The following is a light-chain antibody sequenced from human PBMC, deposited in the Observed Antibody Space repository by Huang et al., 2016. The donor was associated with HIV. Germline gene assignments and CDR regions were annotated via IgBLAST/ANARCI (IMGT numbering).Light chain of an antibody. CDR2: GAS. CDR3: HQYTKWPSWT. V-gene: IGKV3-15*01. CDR1: QSVSSN. J-gene: IGKJ1*01. Sequence: EIVMTQSPGTLTMSPGERATLSCRASQSVSSNLAWYQQKPGQNPRLLIYGASTRATGIPARFSRSGSGTEFTLTISSLQSEDFGVYYCHQYTKWPSWTFGQGTKVEIK.